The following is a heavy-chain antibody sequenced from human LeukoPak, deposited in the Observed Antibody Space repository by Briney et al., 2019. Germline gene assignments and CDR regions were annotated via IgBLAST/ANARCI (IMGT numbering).Heavy chain of an antibody. CDR1: GFTFSNAW. CDR2: INTDGSST. J-gene: IGHJ4*02. CDR3: ARVSSSSWWALDY. D-gene: IGHD6-13*01. V-gene: IGHV3-74*01. Sequence: GGSLRLSCAASGFTFSNAWMSWVRQAPGKGLVWVSRINTDGSSTSYADSVKGRFTISRDNAKNTLYLQMNSLRAEDTAVYYCARVSSSSWWALDYWGQGTLVTVSS.